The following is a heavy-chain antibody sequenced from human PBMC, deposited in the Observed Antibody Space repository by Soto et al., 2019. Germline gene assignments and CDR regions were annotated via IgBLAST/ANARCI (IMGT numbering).Heavy chain of an antibody. J-gene: IGHJ4*02. D-gene: IGHD6-19*01. CDR1: GGPISGDY. V-gene: IGHV4-59*01. Sequence: SETLSLTCTVSGGPISGDYWGWVRQPPGKGLEWIAYMYNNVSTNYNPSLKSRVTISGDTSKNQFSLKLASVTAADTAVYYCARAGVSGWYFDYWGQGTLVTVSS. CDR2: MYNNVST. CDR3: ARAGVSGWYFDY.